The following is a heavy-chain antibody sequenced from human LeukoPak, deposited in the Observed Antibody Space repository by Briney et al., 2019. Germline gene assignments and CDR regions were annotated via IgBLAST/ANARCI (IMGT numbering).Heavy chain of an antibody. V-gene: IGHV3-7*01. D-gene: IGHD2-15*01. J-gene: IGHJ6*02. CDR3: ARDFCSGGSCYWWYYYYGMDV. Sequence: GGSLRLSCAASGFTFSSYWMSWVRQAPGKGLEWVANIKHDGSEKYYVDSVKGRFTISRDNAKNSLYLQMNSLRAEDTTVYYCARDFCSGGSCYWWYYYYGMDVWGQGTTVTVSS. CDR1: GFTFSSYW. CDR2: IKHDGSEK.